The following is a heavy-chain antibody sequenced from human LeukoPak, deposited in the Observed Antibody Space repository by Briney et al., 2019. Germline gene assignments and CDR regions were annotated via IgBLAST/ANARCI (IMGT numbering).Heavy chain of an antibody. J-gene: IGHJ4*02. CDR2: INSNSGGT. CDR3: ARATNWRPERFDF. Sequence: ASVKVSCRASGYTFSGYYIHWVRQAPGQGLEWMGWINSNSGGTSYAQKFQGRVSMTRDTSITTASMALSSLRSDDTAVYYCARATNWRPERFDFWGQGTLVTVSS. CDR1: GYTFSGYY. D-gene: IGHD1-1*01. V-gene: IGHV1-2*02.